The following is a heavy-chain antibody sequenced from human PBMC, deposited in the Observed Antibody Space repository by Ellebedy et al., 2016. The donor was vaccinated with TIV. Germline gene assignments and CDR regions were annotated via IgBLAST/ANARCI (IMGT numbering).Heavy chain of an antibody. CDR3: ATEQRKYFDY. CDR1: GFSFRSFT. V-gene: IGHV3-23*01. CDR2: ISASGGGT. J-gene: IGHJ4*02. D-gene: IGHD1/OR15-1a*01. Sequence: PGGSLRLSCATSGFSFRSFTMSWVRQGPGKGLQWVSGISASGGGTVYADSVKGRFTISRDNSKNSLYLQMSSLRSEDSALYYCATEQRKYFDYWGQGTVVTVSS.